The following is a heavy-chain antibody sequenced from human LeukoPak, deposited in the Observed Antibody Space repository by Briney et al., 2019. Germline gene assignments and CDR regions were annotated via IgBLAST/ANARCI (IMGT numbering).Heavy chain of an antibody. J-gene: IGHJ4*02. D-gene: IGHD3-9*01. CDR1: GFTFSSYA. CDR3: ATYYDILTGYFDY. CDR2: ISGSGGST. V-gene: IGHV3-23*01. Sequence: GGSLRLSCAASGFTFSSYAMSWVRQAPGKGLEWVSAISGSGGSTYYADSVKGRFTISRDNSKNTLYLQMNSLRAEDTAVYYCATYYDILTGYFDYWGQGTLVTVSS.